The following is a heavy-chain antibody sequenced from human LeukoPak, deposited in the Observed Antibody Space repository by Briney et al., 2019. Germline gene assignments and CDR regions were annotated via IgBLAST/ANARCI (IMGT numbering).Heavy chain of an antibody. V-gene: IGHV4-39*01. CDR2: IYYSWST. CDR3: LLTGYYLYYFDY. J-gene: IGHJ4*02. CDR1: GGSISSSSHY. D-gene: IGHD3-9*01. Sequence: PSETLSLTCTVSGGSISSSSHYWGWIRQPPGKGLEWIGSIYYSWSTYYNPSLKSRVTISVDTSKNQFSLKLSSVTAADTAVYYCLLTGYYLYYFDYWGQGTLVTVSS.